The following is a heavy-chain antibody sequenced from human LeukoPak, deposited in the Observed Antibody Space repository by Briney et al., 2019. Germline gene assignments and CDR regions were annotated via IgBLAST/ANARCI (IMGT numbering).Heavy chain of an antibody. CDR1: GLAFSSYE. J-gene: IGHJ5*02. D-gene: IGHD1-26*01. V-gene: IGHV3-48*03. CDR3: ARELGTYDWFDP. Sequence: GGSLRLSCAASGLAFSSYEMNWVRQAPGKGLEWISYISSSGSTKYYADSVKGRFTISRDSAQSSLYLQMNSLRAEDTAVYYCARELGTYDWFDPWGQRTLVTVSS. CDR2: ISSSGSTK.